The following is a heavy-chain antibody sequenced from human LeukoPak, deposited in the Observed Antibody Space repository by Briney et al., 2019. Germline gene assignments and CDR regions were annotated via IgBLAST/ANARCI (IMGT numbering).Heavy chain of an antibody. D-gene: IGHD2-2*01. CDR2: IYTSGST. Sequence: PSETLSLTCTVSGGSISSYYWSWIRQPAGKGLEWIGRIYTSGSTNYNPSLKSRVTISVDRSKNQFSLKLSSVTAADTAVYYCARAPRVVPAAPYYFDYWGQGTLVTVSS. CDR1: GGSISSYY. V-gene: IGHV4-4*07. J-gene: IGHJ4*02. CDR3: ARAPRVVPAAPYYFDY.